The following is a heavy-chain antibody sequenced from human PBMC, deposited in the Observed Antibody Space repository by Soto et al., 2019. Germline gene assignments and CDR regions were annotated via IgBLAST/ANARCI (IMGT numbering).Heavy chain of an antibody. J-gene: IGHJ6*02. V-gene: IGHV1-46*01. CDR1: GYTFTSYY. CDR2: INPSGGST. D-gene: IGHD3-10*01. Sequence: VASVKVSCAASGYTFTSYYMHWVRQAPGQGLEWMGIINPSGGSTSYAQKFQGRVTMTRDTSTGTVYMELSSLRSEDTAVYYCAREARKRITMVRGNYYYGMDVWGQGTTVTVSS. CDR3: AREARKRITMVRGNYYYGMDV.